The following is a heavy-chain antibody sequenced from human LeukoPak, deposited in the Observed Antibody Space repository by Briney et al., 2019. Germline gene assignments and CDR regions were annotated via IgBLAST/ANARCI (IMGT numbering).Heavy chain of an antibody. CDR1: GFTFGDYA. D-gene: IGHD5-18*01. CDR3: TRTRGYSYGYSY. J-gene: IGHJ4*02. V-gene: IGHV3-49*04. Sequence: GGSLRLSCTASGFTFGDYAMSWVRQAPGKGLEWVGFIRSKTYGGTTEYAASVKGRFTISRDDSKSIAYLQMNSLKTEDTAVYYCTRTRGYSYGYSYWGQGTLVTVS. CDR2: IRSKTYGGTT.